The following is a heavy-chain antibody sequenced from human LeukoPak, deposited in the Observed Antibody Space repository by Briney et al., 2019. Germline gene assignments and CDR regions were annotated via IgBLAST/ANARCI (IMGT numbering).Heavy chain of an antibody. D-gene: IGHD3-10*01. CDR3: ARSSPRWFGESPPKIPFDY. CDR2: IYTSGST. J-gene: IGHJ4*02. Sequence: SETLSLTCTVSGGSISSYYWSWIRQPAGKGLEWIGRIYTSGSTNYNPSLKSRVTMSVDTSKNQFSLKLSPVTAADTAVYYCARSSPRWFGESPPKIPFDYWGQGTLVTVSS. CDR1: GGSISSYY. V-gene: IGHV4-4*07.